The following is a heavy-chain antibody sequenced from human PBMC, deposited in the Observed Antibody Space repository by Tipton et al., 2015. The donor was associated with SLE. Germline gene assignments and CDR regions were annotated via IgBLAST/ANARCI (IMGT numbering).Heavy chain of an antibody. J-gene: IGHJ6*03. CDR2: IDHSGST. V-gene: IGHV4-34*01. CDR1: GGSFSGYS. Sequence: TLSLTCAVYGGSFSGYSWSWIRQPPGKGLEGIGEIDHSGSTNYNPSLKSRVTISVDTSKNQFSLKLSSVTAADTAVYYCARGLRDCSSTSCLEDSYYYMDVWGKGTPVTVSS. D-gene: IGHD2-2*01. CDR3: ARGLRDCSSTSCLEDSYYYMDV.